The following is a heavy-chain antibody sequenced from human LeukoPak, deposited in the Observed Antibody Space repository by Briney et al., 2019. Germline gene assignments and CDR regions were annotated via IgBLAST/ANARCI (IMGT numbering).Heavy chain of an antibody. V-gene: IGHV3-48*04. CDR2: ISSSSSTI. Sequence: GSLRLSCAASGFTFSSYSMNWVRQAPGKGLEWVSYISSSSSTIYYADSEKGRFTISRDNAKNSLYLQMNSLRAEDTAVYYCARDTVGFSSSWDAYNWFDPWGQGTLVTVSS. CDR1: GFTFSSYS. D-gene: IGHD6-13*01. CDR3: ARDTVGFSSSWDAYNWFDP. J-gene: IGHJ5*02.